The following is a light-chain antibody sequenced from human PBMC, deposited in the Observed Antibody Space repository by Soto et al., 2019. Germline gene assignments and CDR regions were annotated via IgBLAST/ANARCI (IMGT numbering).Light chain of an antibody. J-gene: IGKJ3*01. V-gene: IGKV1-33*01. CDR1: QDIGHY. CDR2: DAS. Sequence: DIQMTQSPPSVSASVGDRVTITCQARQDIGHYLNWYQQRPGEAPNLLIYDASTLQSGDPSRFTGSGSGTIFTFTISRLQPEDVATYYCQQYDDIPVFGPGTKV. CDR3: QQYDDIPV.